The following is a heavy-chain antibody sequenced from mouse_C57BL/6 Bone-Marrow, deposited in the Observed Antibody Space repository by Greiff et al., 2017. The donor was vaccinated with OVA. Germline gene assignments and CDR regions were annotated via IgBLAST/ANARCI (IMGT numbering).Heavy chain of an antibody. CDR3: AREGSFYYELAY. CDR2: IYPGDGDT. D-gene: IGHD2-4*01. V-gene: IGHV1-82*01. Sequence: VQLQQSGPELVKPGASVKISCKASGYAFSSSWMNWVKQRPGKGLEWIGRIYPGDGDTNYNGKFKGKATLTADKSSSTAYMQLSSLTSEDSAVYFCAREGSFYYELAYWGQGTLVTASA. CDR1: GYAFSSSW. J-gene: IGHJ3*01.